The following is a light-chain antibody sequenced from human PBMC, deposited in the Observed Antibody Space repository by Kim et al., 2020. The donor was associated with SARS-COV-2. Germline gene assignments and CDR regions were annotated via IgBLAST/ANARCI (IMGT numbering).Light chain of an antibody. Sequence: ATINCKSSQSVLYSSNNKNYLAWYQQKPGQPPKLLIYWASTRESGVPDRFSGSGSGTDFTLTISSLQAEDVAVYYCQQYYRTPMYTLGQGTKMEI. CDR3: QQYYRTPMYT. J-gene: IGKJ2*01. CDR2: WAS. V-gene: IGKV4-1*01. CDR1: QSVLYSSNNKNY.